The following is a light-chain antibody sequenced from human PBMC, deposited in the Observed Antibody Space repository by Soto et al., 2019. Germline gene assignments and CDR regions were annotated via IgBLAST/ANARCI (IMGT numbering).Light chain of an antibody. J-gene: IGKJ4*01. Sequence: EIVLTQSPGTLSLSPGERATLSCRASQSVSSSYVAWYQQRPSQAPRLLIYGASSRATGIPERFSGSGSGTDFTLTISRLEAEDFAVYYCQQYDDSQLTFGGGTKVEIK. CDR3: QQYDDSQLT. CDR1: QSVSSSY. V-gene: IGKV3-20*01. CDR2: GAS.